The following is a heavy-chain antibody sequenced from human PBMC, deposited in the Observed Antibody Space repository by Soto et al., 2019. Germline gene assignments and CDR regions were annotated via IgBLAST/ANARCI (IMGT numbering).Heavy chain of an antibody. CDR2: ISHSGST. J-gene: IGHJ4*02. CDR1: GGSFSGYY. D-gene: IGHD1-20*01. Sequence: PSETLSLTCAVYGGSFSGYYWSWIRQPPGKGLEWIGEISHSGSTKHNPSLKSRITIPVDTAKNQFSLKLNSVTAADTAVYYCARSESNWNVAVFWSQGTLVTVSS. CDR3: ARSESNWNVAVF. V-gene: IGHV4-34*01.